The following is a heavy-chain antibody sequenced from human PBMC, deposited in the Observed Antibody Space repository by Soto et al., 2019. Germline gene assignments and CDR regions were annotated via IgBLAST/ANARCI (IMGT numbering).Heavy chain of an antibody. Sequence: PGGSLRLSCASSGFTFSNAWMSWVRQAPGKGLEWVGRIKSKTDGGTTDYAAPVKGRFTISRDDSKNTLYLQMNSLKTEDTAVYYFTTGIVVVIPSGMDVWGQGTPVTVSS. V-gene: IGHV3-15*01. CDR1: GFTFSNAW. D-gene: IGHD3-22*01. CDR2: IKSKTDGGTT. CDR3: TTGIVVVIPSGMDV. J-gene: IGHJ6*02.